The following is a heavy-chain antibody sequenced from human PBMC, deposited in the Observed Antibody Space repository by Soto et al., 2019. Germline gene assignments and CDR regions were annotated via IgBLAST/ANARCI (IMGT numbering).Heavy chain of an antibody. CDR2: IIPIFGTA. V-gene: IGHV1-69*13. Sequence: ASVKVSCKASGGTFSSYAISWVRQAPGQGLEWMGVIIPIFGTANYAQKFQGRVTITADESTSKAYMELRSLRSEDTAVYYCARDPDDSSGYYLLVYWGQGTLVTVSS. CDR1: GGTFSSYA. CDR3: ARDPDDSSGYYLLVY. J-gene: IGHJ4*02. D-gene: IGHD3-22*01.